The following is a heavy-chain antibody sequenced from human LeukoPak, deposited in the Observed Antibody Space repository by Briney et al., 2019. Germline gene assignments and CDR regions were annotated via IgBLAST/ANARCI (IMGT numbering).Heavy chain of an antibody. CDR3: ARVHDPYSSSWYYYYYYMDV. CDR1: GFTFSSYN. J-gene: IGHJ6*03. CDR2: ISSSSSYI. V-gene: IGHV3-21*01. D-gene: IGHD6-13*01. Sequence: GRSLRLSCEASGFTFSSYNMNWVRQAPGKGLEWVSSISSSSSYIYYADSVKGRFTISRDNAKNSLYLQMNSLRAEDKAVYYCARVHDPYSSSWYYYYYYMDVWGKGTTVTVSS.